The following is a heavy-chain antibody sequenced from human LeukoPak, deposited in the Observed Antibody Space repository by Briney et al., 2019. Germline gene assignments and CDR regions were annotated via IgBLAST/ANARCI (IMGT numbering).Heavy chain of an antibody. CDR2: IYTSGST. V-gene: IGHV4-61*02. D-gene: IGHD2-21*02. Sequence: PSETLSLTCTVSGGSISSGGYYWSWIRQPAGKGLEWIVPIYTSGSTYYNPSLKSRVTISVDTSKNQFSLKLSSVTAADTAVYYCAREGVVVTAIDSWGQGTLVTVSS. J-gene: IGHJ4*02. CDR3: AREGVVVTAIDS. CDR1: GGSISSGGYY.